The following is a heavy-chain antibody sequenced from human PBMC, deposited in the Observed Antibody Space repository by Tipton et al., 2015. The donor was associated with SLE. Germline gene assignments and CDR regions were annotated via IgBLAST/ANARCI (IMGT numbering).Heavy chain of an antibody. CDR2: IRYDGSNK. CDR3: VKEGEYYGSGSYYLPFDY. Sequence: GSLRLSCAASGFTFSSYDMHWVRQAPGKGLEWVAFIRYDGSNKYYADSVKGRFIISRDNSKNTLYLQMSSLRAEDTAVYYCVKEGEYYGSGSYYLPFDYWGQGTLVTVSS. CDR1: GFTFSSYD. V-gene: IGHV3-30*02. D-gene: IGHD3-10*01. J-gene: IGHJ4*02.